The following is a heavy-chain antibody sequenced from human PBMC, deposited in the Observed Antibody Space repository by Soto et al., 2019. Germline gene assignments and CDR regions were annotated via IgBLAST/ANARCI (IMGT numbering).Heavy chain of an antibody. CDR2: VHSGGDDI. CDR3: AATIFGVGT. D-gene: IGHD3-3*02. Sequence: PGGSLRLSCAASGFTFRNYEMHWVRQAPGKGLEWLSCVHSGGDDIFYADSVKGRFTISRDNTKNSLYLQMNSLRAEDTAVYYCAATIFGVGTWGLGTLVTVSS. CDR1: GFTFRNYE. J-gene: IGHJ5*02. V-gene: IGHV3-48*03.